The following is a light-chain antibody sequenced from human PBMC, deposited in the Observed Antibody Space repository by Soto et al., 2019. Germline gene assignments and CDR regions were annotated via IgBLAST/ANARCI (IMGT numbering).Light chain of an antibody. CDR2: SNN. J-gene: IGLJ2*01. CDR3: ATWDDSLNAVV. Sequence: QSVLTQPPSASGTPGQRVTISCSGSSSNIGSNTVNWYQQLPGAAPKLLIYSNNHRPSGVPDRFSGSKSGTSASLAVSGLQSEDEADYSCATWDDSLNAVVFGGGTKLTVL. V-gene: IGLV1-44*01. CDR1: SSNIGSNT.